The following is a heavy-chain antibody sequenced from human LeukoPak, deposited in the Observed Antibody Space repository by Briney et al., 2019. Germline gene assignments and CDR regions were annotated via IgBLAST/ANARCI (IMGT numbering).Heavy chain of an antibody. CDR3: ARDYRSGRSNWFDP. Sequence: GASVKVSCTASGGTFSSYTISCVRQAPGQGLEWMGRIIPILGIANYAQKFQGRVTITADKSTSTAYMELSSLRSEDTAVYYCARDYRSGRSNWFDPWGQGTLVTVSS. J-gene: IGHJ5*02. CDR2: IIPILGIA. CDR1: GGTFSSYT. D-gene: IGHD6-19*01. V-gene: IGHV1-69*04.